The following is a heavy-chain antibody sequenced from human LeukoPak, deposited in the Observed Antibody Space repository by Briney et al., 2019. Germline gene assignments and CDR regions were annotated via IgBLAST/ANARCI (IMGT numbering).Heavy chain of an antibody. V-gene: IGHV4-61*01. CDR3: ARTYYDYVWGSYRETDAFDI. J-gene: IGHJ3*02. CDR2: IYYSGST. Sequence: SETLSLTCTVSGGSISSSSYYWNWIRQPPGKGLEWIGYIYYSGSTNYNPSLKSRVTISVDTSKNQFSLKLSSVTAADTAVYYCARTYYDYVWGSYRETDAFDIWGQGTMVTVSS. D-gene: IGHD3-16*02. CDR1: GGSISSSSYY.